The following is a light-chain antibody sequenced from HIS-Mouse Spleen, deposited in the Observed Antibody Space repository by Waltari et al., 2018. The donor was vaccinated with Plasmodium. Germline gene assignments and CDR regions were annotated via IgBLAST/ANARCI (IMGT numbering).Light chain of an antibody. CDR1: ALPKKY. Sequence: SYELTQPPSVSVSPGQTARITCSGDALPKKYAYWYQQKSGQAPVLVIYEDSKRPSGIPARFAGSSSGTMATLTISGAQVEDEADYYCYSTDGSGNHRVFGGGTKLTVL. V-gene: IGLV3-10*01. J-gene: IGLJ3*02. CDR3: YSTDGSGNHRV. CDR2: EDS.